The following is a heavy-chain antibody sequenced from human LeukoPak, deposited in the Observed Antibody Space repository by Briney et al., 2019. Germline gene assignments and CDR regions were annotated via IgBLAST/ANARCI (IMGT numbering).Heavy chain of an antibody. D-gene: IGHD3-10*01. CDR1: GFTFSSYA. CDR2: ISDSGAGT. Sequence: PGGSLRLSCAASGFTFSSYAMTWVRQGPGKGLEWVSAISDSGAGTYYADSVKGRFTISRDNSKNTLYLQMNSLRAEDTAVYYCAKESAGWVRARGWFDPWGQGTLVTVSS. V-gene: IGHV3-23*01. J-gene: IGHJ5*02. CDR3: AKESAGWVRARGWFDP.